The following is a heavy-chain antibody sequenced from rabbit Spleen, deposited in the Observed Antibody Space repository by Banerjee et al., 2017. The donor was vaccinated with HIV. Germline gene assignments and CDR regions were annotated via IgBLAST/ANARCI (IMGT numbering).Heavy chain of an antibody. CDR3: ARDTGSSFSSYGMDL. V-gene: IGHV1S40*01. J-gene: IGHJ6*01. Sequence: QSLEESGGDLVKPGASLTLTCTASGFSFSSSDYMCWVRQAPGKGLEWISCIASSASGFTYSATWAKGRFTISKTSSTTVTLQMTSLTVADTATYFCARDTGSSFSSYGMDLWGPGTIVNVS. D-gene: IGHD8-1*01. CDR1: GFSFSSSDY. CDR2: IASSASGFT.